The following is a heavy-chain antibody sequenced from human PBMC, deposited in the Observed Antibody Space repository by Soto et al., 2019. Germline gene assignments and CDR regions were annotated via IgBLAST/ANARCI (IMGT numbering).Heavy chain of an antibody. Sequence: PSETLSLTCAVYGVSFSGYYWSWIRQPPGKGLEWIGEINHSGSTNYNPSLKSRVTISVDTSKNQFSLKLSSVTAADTAVYYCARGYMFRGVITYYYYYYMDVWGKGTTVTVSS. CDR1: GVSFSGYY. CDR2: INHSGST. V-gene: IGHV4-34*01. J-gene: IGHJ6*03. CDR3: ARGYMFRGVITYYYYYYMDV. D-gene: IGHD3-10*01.